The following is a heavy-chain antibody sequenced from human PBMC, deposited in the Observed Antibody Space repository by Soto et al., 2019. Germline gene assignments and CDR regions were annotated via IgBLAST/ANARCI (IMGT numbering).Heavy chain of an antibody. J-gene: IGHJ6*02. CDR2: INSGNGDT. CDR1: GYTFANYP. CDR3: ARCAGWHDSDGMDV. V-gene: IGHV1-3*01. Sequence: QVQLVQSGAEVKKPGASLKLSCKASGYTFANYPLHWVRRAPGQSLEWMGWINSGNGDTKYSQRFQGRVTITRDISVSTAYMDLSSLTSADTAFYYCARCAGWHDSDGMDVRGQGTTVTVAS. D-gene: IGHD1-1*01.